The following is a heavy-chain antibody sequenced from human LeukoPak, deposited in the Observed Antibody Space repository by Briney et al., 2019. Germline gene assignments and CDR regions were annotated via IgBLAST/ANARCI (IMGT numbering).Heavy chain of an antibody. D-gene: IGHD6-13*01. J-gene: IGHJ6*03. Sequence: GGSLRLSCVASGFPFSSYWVTWVRQAPGKGLEWVSGINWNGGSTGYADSVKGRFTISRDNAKNSLYLQMNSLRAEDTALYYCARAIAAAGYYYYYMDVWGKGTTVTVSS. CDR3: ARAIAAAGYYYYYMDV. V-gene: IGHV3-20*04. CDR2: INWNGGST. CDR1: GFPFSSYW.